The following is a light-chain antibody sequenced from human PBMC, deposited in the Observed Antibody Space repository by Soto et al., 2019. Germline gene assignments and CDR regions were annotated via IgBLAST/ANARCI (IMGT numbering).Light chain of an antibody. Sequence: QSVLTQPPSVSAAPVQKVTISCSGGSSNIGNNFVSWYQQLPGTAPKHLIYQNNKRPSGIPDRFSGSKSGTSATLAITGLQTGDEADYYCGTWDSSLSAGVFGTGTKVTVL. CDR1: SSNIGNNF. J-gene: IGLJ1*01. V-gene: IGLV1-51*02. CDR3: GTWDSSLSAGV. CDR2: QNN.